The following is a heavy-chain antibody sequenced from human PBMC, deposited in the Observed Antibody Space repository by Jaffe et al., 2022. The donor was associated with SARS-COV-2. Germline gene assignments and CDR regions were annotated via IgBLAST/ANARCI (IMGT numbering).Heavy chain of an antibody. J-gene: IGHJ4*02. CDR1: GFTFSNAW. CDR2: IKSKTDGGTT. V-gene: IGHV3-15*01. Sequence: EVQLVESGGGLVKPGGSLRLSCAASGFTFSNAWMSWVRQAPGKGLEWVGRIKSKTDGGTTDYAAPVKGRFTISRDDSKNTLYLQMNSLKTEDTAVYYCTTGRWKVYDSSGYDYWGQGTLVTVSS. CDR3: TTGRWKVYDSSGYDY. D-gene: IGHD3-22*01.